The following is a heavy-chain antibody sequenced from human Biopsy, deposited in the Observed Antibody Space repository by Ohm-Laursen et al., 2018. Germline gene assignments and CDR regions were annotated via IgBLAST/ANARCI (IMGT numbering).Heavy chain of an antibody. V-gene: IGHV1-8*01. D-gene: IGHD6-6*01. CDR3: ARGSPRRVSIFEASIYWFDT. CDR1: GYSFTTYD. Sequence: SVKVSCKASGYSFTTYDVHWVRQARGQGLEWMGWMIPNSGKTGYAQRFQGRVTLTMNTSIGTAYMELSGLRSEDTAVYYCARGSPRRVSIFEASIYWFDTWGQGTLVTVSS. CDR2: MIPNSGKT. J-gene: IGHJ5*02.